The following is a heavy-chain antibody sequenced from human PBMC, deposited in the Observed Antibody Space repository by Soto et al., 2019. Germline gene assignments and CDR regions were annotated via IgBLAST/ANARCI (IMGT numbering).Heavy chain of an antibody. D-gene: IGHD3-22*01. CDR1: GYTFTSYA. V-gene: IGHV1-3*01. CDR2: INAGNGNT. CDR3: ARDFSLEVSSGYSDYYYYGMDV. Sequence: QVQLVQSGAEVKKPGASVKVSCKSSGYTFTSYAVHWVRQAPGQRLEWMAWINAGNGNTKYSQKFQGRVTITRDTSASTGYLELSSLRSEDTAVYFCARDFSLEVSSGYSDYYYYGMDVWGQGTTVTVSS. J-gene: IGHJ6*02.